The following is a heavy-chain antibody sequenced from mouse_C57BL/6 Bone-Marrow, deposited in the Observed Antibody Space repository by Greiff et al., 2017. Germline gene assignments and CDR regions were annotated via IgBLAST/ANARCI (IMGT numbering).Heavy chain of an antibody. CDR1: GFTFTSYW. Sequence: QVKLQQPGTELVKPGASVKLSCKASGFTFTSYWMHWVKQTPGQGLEWVANINPSNGGTYYNEKFKSQFTLSGDNSSSTVYMQISSLTSEDSAVYYCARVVLRYLFAYWGQGTLVTVSA. CDR3: ARVVLRYLFAY. V-gene: IGHV1-53*01. J-gene: IGHJ3*01. CDR2: INPSNGGT. D-gene: IGHD1-1*01.